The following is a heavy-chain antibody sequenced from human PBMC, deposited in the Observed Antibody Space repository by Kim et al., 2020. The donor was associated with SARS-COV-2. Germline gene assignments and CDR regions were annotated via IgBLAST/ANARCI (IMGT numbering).Heavy chain of an antibody. CDR2: ININTGNP. Sequence: ASVKVSCKASGYTFTCYAMNWVRQAPGQGLEWMGWININTGNPTYAQGFTGRFAFSLDTSVSTAYLQISSLKAEDTAVYYCARGVGNYYDRSTRPNYWGEGTLLTVSS. V-gene: IGHV7-4-1*02. CDR1: GYTFTCYA. D-gene: IGHD3-22*01. J-gene: IGHJ4*02. CDR3: ARGVGNYYDRSTRPNY.